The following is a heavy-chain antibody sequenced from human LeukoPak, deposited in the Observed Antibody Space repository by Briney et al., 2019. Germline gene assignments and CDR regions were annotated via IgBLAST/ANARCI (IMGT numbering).Heavy chain of an antibody. CDR3: ARQDYGGTDY. Sequence: SETLSLTCTVSGGSISSSRYYWGWIRQPPGKGLEWIGNIYYSGSTYYNPSLKSRVTISVDTSKNQFSLKLSSVTTADTAVYYCARQDYGGTDYWGQGTLVTVSS. V-gene: IGHV4-39*01. CDR2: IYYSGST. J-gene: IGHJ4*02. D-gene: IGHD4-23*01. CDR1: GGSISSSRYY.